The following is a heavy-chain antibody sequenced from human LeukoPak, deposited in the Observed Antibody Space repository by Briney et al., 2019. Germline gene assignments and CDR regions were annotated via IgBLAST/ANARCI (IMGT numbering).Heavy chain of an antibody. CDR3: ARDPYYYDSGSFAAFDI. V-gene: IGHV3-7*01. D-gene: IGHD3-10*01. Sequence: GGSLRLSCAASSFTFSSYWMTWVRQAPGKGLEWVANIKEDGSKTFYVDSEKGRFTISRDNAKNSLYLQMNSLRAEDTAVYYCARDPYYYDSGSFAAFDIWGQGTMVTVSS. CDR2: IKEDGSKT. J-gene: IGHJ3*02. CDR1: SFTFSSYW.